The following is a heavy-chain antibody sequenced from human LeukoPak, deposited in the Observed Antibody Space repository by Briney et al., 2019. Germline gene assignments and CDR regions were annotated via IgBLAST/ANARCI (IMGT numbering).Heavy chain of an antibody. D-gene: IGHD5-24*01. CDR1: GFTFSSHA. Sequence: GGSLRLSCAASGFTFSSHAMSWVRQAPGKGLEWVSALSGSGGSTYYADSVKGRFTISRDNSKNTLYLQMNSLRAEDTAVYYCAKDAPWVSWLQFVLDYWGQGTLVTVSS. CDR2: LSGSGGST. J-gene: IGHJ4*02. V-gene: IGHV3-23*01. CDR3: AKDAPWVSWLQFVLDY.